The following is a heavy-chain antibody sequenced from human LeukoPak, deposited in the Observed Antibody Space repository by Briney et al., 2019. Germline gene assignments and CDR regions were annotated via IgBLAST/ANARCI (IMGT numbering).Heavy chain of an antibody. CDR3: ARILAVGWFDP. V-gene: IGHV3-21*01. CDR2: ISSSSSYI. J-gene: IGHJ5*02. CDR1: GFTFSSYG. D-gene: IGHD6-19*01. Sequence: GGSLRLSCAASGFTFSSYGMHWVRQAPGKGLEWVSSISSSSSYIYYADSVKGRFTISRDNAKNSLYLQMNSLRAEDTAVYYCARILAVGWFDPWGQGALVTVSS.